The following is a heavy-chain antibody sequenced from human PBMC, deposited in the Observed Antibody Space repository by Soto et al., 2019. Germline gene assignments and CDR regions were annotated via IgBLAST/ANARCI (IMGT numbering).Heavy chain of an antibody. Sequence: EVQLVESGGGLVQPGGSLRLSCAASGFTFSSYSMNWVRQAPGKGLEWVSYISSSSSTIYYADSVKGRFTISRDNAKNALYLQMNSLRAEDTAVYYCARDPFRYSSGYFQRWGQGTLVTVSS. CDR1: GFTFSSYS. CDR3: ARDPFRYSSGYFQR. CDR2: ISSSSSTI. V-gene: IGHV3-48*01. J-gene: IGHJ1*01. D-gene: IGHD6-19*01.